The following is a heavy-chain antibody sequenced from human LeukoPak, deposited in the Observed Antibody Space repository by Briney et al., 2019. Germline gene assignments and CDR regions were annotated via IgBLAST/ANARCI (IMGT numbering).Heavy chain of an antibody. CDR2: IWYAGNNK. D-gene: IGHD6-19*01. CDR3: ARNGQQWPVYSCDD. J-gene: IGHJ4*02. Sequence: GGSLRLSCAASGFNISSFGMHWVRQAPGKGLEWVAVIWYAGNNKYYADSMKGRFTISRDNSKNTLYLHMNSLRAEDTAVYYCARNGQQWPVYSCDDWGQGTLVTVSS. V-gene: IGHV3-33*01. CDR1: GFNISSFG.